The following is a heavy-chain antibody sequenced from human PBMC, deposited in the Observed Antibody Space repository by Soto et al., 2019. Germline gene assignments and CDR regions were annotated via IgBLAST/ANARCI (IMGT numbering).Heavy chain of an antibody. Sequence: PSETLSLTCTVSGASIGSNSYYWGWIRQPPGKDLEWVGTISYSGSTDYNPSLKSRVTISVDTSRNQFSLKLSSVTATDTAVYYCARHRGPTSSTSCYDYWGQGTLVTVSS. CDR2: ISYSGST. CDR1: GASIGSNSYY. V-gene: IGHV4-39*01. CDR3: ARHRGPTSSTSCYDY. D-gene: IGHD2-2*01. J-gene: IGHJ4*02.